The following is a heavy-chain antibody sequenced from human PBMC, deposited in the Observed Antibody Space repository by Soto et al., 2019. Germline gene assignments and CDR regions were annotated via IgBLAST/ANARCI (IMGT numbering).Heavy chain of an antibody. Sequence: SETLSLTCAVSGGALTSGTYSWNWIRQPPGKGLEWIGYIFPSGTTYYNPSLKSRVSISIDVSKNQFSLNLRSLTAADTAVYYCARGSFDYWSQGTLVTVSS. J-gene: IGHJ4*02. CDR1: GGALTSGTYS. V-gene: IGHV4-30-2*01. CDR2: IFPSGTT. CDR3: ARGSFDY.